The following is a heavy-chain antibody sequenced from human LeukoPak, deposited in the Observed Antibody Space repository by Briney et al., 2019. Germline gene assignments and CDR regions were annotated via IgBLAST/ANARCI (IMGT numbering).Heavy chain of an antibody. CDR2: ISSSGRTI. CDR1: GFTFSDYY. CDR3: ARADCSSTNCYEFDY. D-gene: IGHD2-2*01. Sequence: PGGSLRLYCAASGFTFSDYYMSWIRQAPGKGLEWVSYISSSGRTIYYADSVKGRFTISRDNAKTSLYLHMNSLRAEDTAVYYCARADCSSTNCYEFDYWGQGTLVTVSS. J-gene: IGHJ4*02. V-gene: IGHV3-11*04.